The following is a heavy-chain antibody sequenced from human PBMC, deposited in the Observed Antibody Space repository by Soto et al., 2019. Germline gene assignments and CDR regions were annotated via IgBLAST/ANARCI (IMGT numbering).Heavy chain of an antibody. CDR3: AREDTPLAPGLRYFDWFLPLDV. CDR2: ISSSSSYI. J-gene: IGHJ6*04. V-gene: IGHV3-21*01. CDR1: GFTFSSYS. D-gene: IGHD3-9*01. Sequence: GGSLRLSCAASGFTFSSYSMNWVRQAPGKGLEWVSSISSSSSYIYYADSVKGRFTISRDNAKNSLYLQMNSLRAEDTAVYYCAREDTPLAPGLRYFDWFLPLDVWGKGTTVTVSS.